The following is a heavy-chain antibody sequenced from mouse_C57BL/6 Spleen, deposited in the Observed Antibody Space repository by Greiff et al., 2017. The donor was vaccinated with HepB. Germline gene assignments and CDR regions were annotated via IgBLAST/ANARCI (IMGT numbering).Heavy chain of an antibody. V-gene: IGHV5-9-1*02. D-gene: IGHD2-4*01. J-gene: IGHJ2*01. Sequence: EVKLVESGEGLVKPGGSLKLSCAASGFTFSSYAMSWVRQTPEKRLEWVAYISSGGDYIYYADTVKGRFTISRDNARNTLYLQMSSLKSEDTAMYYCTRDRGYDYDYFDYWGQGTTLTVSS. CDR3: TRDRGYDYDYFDY. CDR2: ISSGGDYI. CDR1: GFTFSSYA.